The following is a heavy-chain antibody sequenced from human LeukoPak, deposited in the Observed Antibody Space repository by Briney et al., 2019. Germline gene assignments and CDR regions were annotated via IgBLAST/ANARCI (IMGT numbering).Heavy chain of an antibody. CDR1: GFTFSSYA. J-gene: IGHJ4*02. Sequence: GGSLRLSCAASGFTFSSYALSWLRQGPGKGLEGVSGIKVDGDTTHYAPSVKGRFTISRDNSKNTLYLQMQSLRAEDTAVYFCAKGTADTGYYFDYWGQGTLATVSA. CDR2: IKVDGDTT. V-gene: IGHV3-23*01. D-gene: IGHD1-1*01. CDR3: AKGTADTGYYFDY.